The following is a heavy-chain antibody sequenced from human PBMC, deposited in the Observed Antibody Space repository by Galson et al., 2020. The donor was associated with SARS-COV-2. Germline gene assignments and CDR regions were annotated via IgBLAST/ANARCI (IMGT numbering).Heavy chain of an antibody. D-gene: IGHD6-13*01. Sequence: ETSETLSLTCTVSGGSISSGGYYWSWIRQHPGKGLEWIGYIYYSGSTYHNPSLKSRVTISVDTSKNQFSLKLSSVTTADTAVYYCARTSSSSSWYFDYWGQGTLVTVSS. J-gene: IGHJ4*02. V-gene: IGHV4-31*03. CDR2: IYYSGST. CDR1: GGSISSGGYY. CDR3: ARTSSSSSWYFDY.